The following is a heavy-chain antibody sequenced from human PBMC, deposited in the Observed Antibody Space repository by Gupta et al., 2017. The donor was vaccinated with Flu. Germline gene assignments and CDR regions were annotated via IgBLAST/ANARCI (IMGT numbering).Heavy chain of an antibody. V-gene: IGHV3-33*01. J-gene: IGHJ6*02. CDR3: ARDREYYYGSGRNYGMDV. CDR1: GFTFSSYG. Sequence: QVQLVESGGGVVQPGRSLRLSCAASGFTFSSYGMHWVRPAPGKGLEWVAVIWYDGSNKYYADSVKGRFTISRDNSKNTLYLQMNSLRAEDTAVYYCARDREYYYGSGRNYGMDVWGQGTTVTVSS. CDR2: IWYDGSNK. D-gene: IGHD3-10*01.